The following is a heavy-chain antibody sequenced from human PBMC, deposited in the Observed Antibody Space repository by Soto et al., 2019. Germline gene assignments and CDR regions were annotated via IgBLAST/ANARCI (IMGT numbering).Heavy chain of an antibody. V-gene: IGHV4-4*07. J-gene: IGHJ3*02. Sequence: QVQLQESGPGLVKPSETLSLTCTVSGGSISSYYWSWIRQPAGKGLEWIGRIYTSGSTNYNPSLKSRVTMSVDTSKNQFSLKLSSVTAADTAVYYCARVIPGDCSGGSCPADAFDIWGQGTMVTVSS. D-gene: IGHD2-15*01. CDR2: IYTSGST. CDR1: GGSISSYY. CDR3: ARVIPGDCSGGSCPADAFDI.